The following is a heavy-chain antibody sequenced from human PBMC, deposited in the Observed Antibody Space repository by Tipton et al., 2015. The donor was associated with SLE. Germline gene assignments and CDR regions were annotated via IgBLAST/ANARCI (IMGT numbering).Heavy chain of an antibody. D-gene: IGHD7-27*01. CDR3: ARATGETGGYYYYYMDV. CDR2: INPSGGST. V-gene: IGHV1-46*01. CDR1: GYTFTSYY. J-gene: IGHJ6*03. Sequence: QLVQSGAEVKKSGASVKVSCKASGYTFTSYYMHWVRQAPGQGLEWMGIINPSGGSTSYAQKFQGRVTMTSDTSTSTVYMELSSLRSEDTAVYYCARATGETGGYYYYYMDVWGKGTTVTVSS.